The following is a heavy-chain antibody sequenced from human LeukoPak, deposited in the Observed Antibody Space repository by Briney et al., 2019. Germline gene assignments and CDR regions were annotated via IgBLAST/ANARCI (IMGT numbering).Heavy chain of an antibody. Sequence: WASVKVSCKASGGTFSSDTISWVRQAPGQGLEWMGWIHPSTGNPTYAQGFTGRFVFSLDTSVSTTYLQISSLKAEDTAVYFCARAFQSLGGLSLPDYWGQGTLLTVSS. CDR1: GGTFSSDT. CDR3: ARAFQSLGGLSLPDY. V-gene: IGHV7-4-1*02. CDR2: IHPSTGNP. J-gene: IGHJ4*02. D-gene: IGHD3-16*02.